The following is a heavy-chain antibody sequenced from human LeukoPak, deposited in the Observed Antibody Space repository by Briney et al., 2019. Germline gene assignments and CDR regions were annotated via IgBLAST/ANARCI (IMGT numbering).Heavy chain of an antibody. D-gene: IGHD6-13*01. CDR3: AKSLAAAVSLDY. J-gene: IGHJ4*02. CDR1: GFTVSSNY. CDR2: ISGSGGST. Sequence: GGSLRLSCAASGFTVSSNYMSWVRQAPGKGLEWVSAISGSGGSTYYADSVKGRFTISRDNSKNTLYLQMNSLRAEDTAVYYCAKSLAAAVSLDYWGQGTLVTVSS. V-gene: IGHV3-23*01.